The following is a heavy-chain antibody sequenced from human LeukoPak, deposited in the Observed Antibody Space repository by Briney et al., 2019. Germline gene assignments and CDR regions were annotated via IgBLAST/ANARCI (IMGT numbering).Heavy chain of an antibody. V-gene: IGHV3-48*03. Sequence: PGGSLRLSCAASGFTFSSYEMNWVRQAPGKGLEWVSYISSSGSTIYYADSVKGRFTISRDNAKNSLYLQMNSLRAEDTAVYYCARGGYDYVRGSYRLYYFDYWGQGTLVTVSS. CDR3: ARGGYDYVRGSYRLYYFDY. J-gene: IGHJ4*02. CDR1: GFTFSSYE. D-gene: IGHD3-16*02. CDR2: ISSSGSTI.